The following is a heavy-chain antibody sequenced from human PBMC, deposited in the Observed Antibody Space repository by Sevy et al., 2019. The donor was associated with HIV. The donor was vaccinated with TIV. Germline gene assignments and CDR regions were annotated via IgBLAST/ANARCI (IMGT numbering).Heavy chain of an antibody. CDR3: AKDSSTTIFGVVIGLMDV. V-gene: IGHV3-30*18. Sequence: GSLRLSCAASGFTFSSYGMHWVRQAPGKGLEWVAVISYDGSNKYYADSVKGRFTISRDNSKNTLYLQMNSLRAEDTAVYYCAKDSSTTIFGVVIGLMDVWGQGTTVTVSS. CDR1: GFTFSSYG. J-gene: IGHJ6*02. D-gene: IGHD3-3*01. CDR2: ISYDGSNK.